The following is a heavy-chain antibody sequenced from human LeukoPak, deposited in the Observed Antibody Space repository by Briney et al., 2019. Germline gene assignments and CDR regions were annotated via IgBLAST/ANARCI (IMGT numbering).Heavy chain of an antibody. V-gene: IGHV3-30-3*01. J-gene: IGHJ5*02. CDR1: GFTFSSHA. Sequence: SGGSLRLSCAASGFTFSSHAMHWVRQAPGKGLEWVAVISYDGSNKYYADSVKGRFTISRDNSKNTLYLQMNSLRAEDTAVYYCARGVAGRQSWFDPWGQGTLVTVSS. D-gene: IGHD6-19*01. CDR2: ISYDGSNK. CDR3: ARGVAGRQSWFDP.